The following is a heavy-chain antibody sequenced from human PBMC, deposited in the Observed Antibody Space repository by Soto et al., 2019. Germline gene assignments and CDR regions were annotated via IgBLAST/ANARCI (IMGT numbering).Heavy chain of an antibody. D-gene: IGHD2-15*01. Sequence: QVQLVESGGGVVQPGRSLRLSCAASGFTFSSYGMHWVRQAPGKGLEWVAVISYDGSNKYYADSVKGRFTISRDNSKNTLYLHMKSMRAEDTAVYYYAKESSTYYYYGMDVWGQGTTVTVSS. CDR1: GFTFSSYG. J-gene: IGHJ6*02. CDR3: AKESSTYYYYGMDV. V-gene: IGHV3-30*18. CDR2: ISYDGSNK.